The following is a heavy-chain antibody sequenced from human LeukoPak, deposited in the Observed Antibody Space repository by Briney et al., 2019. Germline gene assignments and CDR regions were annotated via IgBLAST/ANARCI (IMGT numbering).Heavy chain of an antibody. Sequence: PSETLYLTCTVSGGSISSDNNYWSWIQQPAGTGLERIGRINPPGSSNYNPLLRGRLTLSVDTSKNQFSLNLRSVTAADTAVYYFARGVRWLQMYFDCWGQGTLVTVSS. V-gene: IGHV4-61*02. D-gene: IGHD5-24*01. CDR2: INPPGSS. CDR3: ARGVRWLQMYFDC. J-gene: IGHJ4*02. CDR1: GGSISSDNNY.